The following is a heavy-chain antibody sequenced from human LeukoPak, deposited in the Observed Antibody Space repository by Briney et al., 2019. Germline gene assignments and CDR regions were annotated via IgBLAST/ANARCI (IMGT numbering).Heavy chain of an antibody. CDR1: GGSIIGSY. Sequence: SETLSLTCTVSGGSIIGSYWTWIRQSPGGGLEYIGYIYNTVDVNYSPSLKSRVTISIDMSRSQFSLRLKSVTAADTAIYYCARSRNYDSTGYNPTYYFASWGQGALVTVSS. V-gene: IGHV4-59*01. D-gene: IGHD3-22*01. J-gene: IGHJ4*02. CDR3: ARSRNYDSTGYNPTYYFAS. CDR2: IYNTVDV.